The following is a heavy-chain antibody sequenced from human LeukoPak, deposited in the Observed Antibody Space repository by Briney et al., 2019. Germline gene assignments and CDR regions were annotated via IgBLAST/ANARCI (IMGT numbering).Heavy chain of an antibody. J-gene: IGHJ6*02. CDR3: TKDLTPGGADV. Sequence: PGGSLRLSCAVSGFTSDDHAMHWVRQASGKGLEWVAGIMWRSGSTGYGDSVEGRFTISRDNAKKSLYLQMNGLRVEDTAFYYCTKDLTPGGADVWGQGTTVTVSS. CDR2: IMWRSGST. D-gene: IGHD3-10*01. CDR1: GFTSDDHA. V-gene: IGHV3-9*02.